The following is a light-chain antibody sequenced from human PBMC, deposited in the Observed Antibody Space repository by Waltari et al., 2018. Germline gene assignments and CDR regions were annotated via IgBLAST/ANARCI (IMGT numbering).Light chain of an antibody. CDR2: GAS. J-gene: IGKJ5*01. V-gene: IGKV3-15*01. CDR3: QQYDNWPPV. Sequence: EIMMTQSPATLSVSPGERATLSCRASQSINSKVAWYQQKPGHTPRFLIYGASTRATGISARFSGSGSGTEFTLTIRSLQSEDVALYSCQQYDNWPPVFGQGTRLEIK. CDR1: QSINSK.